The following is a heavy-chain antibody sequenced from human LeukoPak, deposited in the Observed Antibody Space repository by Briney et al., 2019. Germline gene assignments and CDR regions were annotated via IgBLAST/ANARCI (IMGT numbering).Heavy chain of an antibody. CDR1: GYTFTGYY. V-gene: IGHV1-2*02. CDR2: INPNSGGT. Sequence: GASVKVSCKASGYTFTGYYMRWVRQAPGQGLEWMGWINPNSGGTNYAQKFQGRVTMTRDTSISTAYMELSRLRSDDTAVYYCASRERVSVVVPAAIVAGGYYYGMDVWGQGTTVTVSS. CDR3: ASRERVSVVVPAAIVAGGYYYGMDV. J-gene: IGHJ6*02. D-gene: IGHD2-2*02.